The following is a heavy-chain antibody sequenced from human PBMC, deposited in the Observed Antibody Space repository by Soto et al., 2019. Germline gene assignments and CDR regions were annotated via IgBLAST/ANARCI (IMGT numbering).Heavy chain of an antibody. CDR3: KKDVFHWRPAFWGDFAL. D-gene: IGHD3-16*01. Sequence: GGSLRISCTACGFAFEEYTIHWVRQCPGKGLEWVSGITYDSGDIGYAASVKGRFTISRDNAKNSVYLQMNSLRADDTALYYCKKDVFHWRPAFWGDFALWGKGSLATLSS. J-gene: IGHJ1*01. V-gene: IGHV3-9*01. CDR1: GFAFEEYT. CDR2: ITYDSGDI.